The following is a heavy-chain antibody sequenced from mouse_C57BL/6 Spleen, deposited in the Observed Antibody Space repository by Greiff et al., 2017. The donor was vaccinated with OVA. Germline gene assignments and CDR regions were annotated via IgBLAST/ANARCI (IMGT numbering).Heavy chain of an antibody. Sequence: QVQLKQPGAELVMPGASVKLSCKASGYTFTSYWMHWVKQRPGQGLEWIGEIDPSDSYTNYNQKFKGKSTLTVDKSSSTAYMQLSSLTSEDSAVYYCARSGGLGDFDYWGQGTTLTVSS. CDR3: ARSGGLGDFDY. D-gene: IGHD4-1*01. V-gene: IGHV1-69*01. CDR1: GYTFTSYW. J-gene: IGHJ2*01. CDR2: IDPSDSYT.